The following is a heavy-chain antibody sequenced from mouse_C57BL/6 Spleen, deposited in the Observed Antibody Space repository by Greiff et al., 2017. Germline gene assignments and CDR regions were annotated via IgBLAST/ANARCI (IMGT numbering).Heavy chain of an antibody. J-gene: IGHJ1*03. CDR1: GFNIKDYY. Sequence: VQLQQSGAELVRPGASVKLSCTASGFNIKDYYMHWVKQRPEQGLEWIGRIDPEDGDTEYAPKFQGKATMTADPSSNTAYLQLSSLTSEDTAVYYCTTGSSYRDWYFDVWGTGTTVTVSS. CDR2: IDPEDGDT. D-gene: IGHD1-1*01. CDR3: TTGSSYRDWYFDV. V-gene: IGHV14-1*01.